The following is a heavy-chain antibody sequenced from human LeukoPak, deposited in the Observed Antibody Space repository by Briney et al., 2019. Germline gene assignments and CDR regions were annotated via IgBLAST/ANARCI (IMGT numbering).Heavy chain of an antibody. CDR2: IRYDGSNK. CDR1: GFTFSSYG. CDR3: AKRGQYSSSWATDY. Sequence: GGSLRLSCAASGFTFSSYGMHWVRQAPGKGLEWVAFIRYDGSNKYYADSVKGRLTISRDNSKNTLYLQMNSLRAEDTAVYYCAKRGQYSSSWATDYWGQGTLVTVSS. J-gene: IGHJ4*02. V-gene: IGHV3-30*02. D-gene: IGHD6-6*01.